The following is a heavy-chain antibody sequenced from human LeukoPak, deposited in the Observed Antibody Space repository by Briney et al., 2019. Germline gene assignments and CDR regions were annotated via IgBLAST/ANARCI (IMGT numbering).Heavy chain of an antibody. Sequence: RPSQTLSLTCTVSGGSISSGSYYWSWIRQPAGKGLEWIGRIYTSGSTNYNPSLKSRVTISVDTSQNQFSLKLSSVTAADTAVYYCARAAVVSGWRNWFDPWGQGTLVTVSS. J-gene: IGHJ5*02. CDR3: ARAAVVSGWRNWFDP. V-gene: IGHV4-61*02. CDR1: GGSISSGSYY. D-gene: IGHD4-23*01. CDR2: IYTSGST.